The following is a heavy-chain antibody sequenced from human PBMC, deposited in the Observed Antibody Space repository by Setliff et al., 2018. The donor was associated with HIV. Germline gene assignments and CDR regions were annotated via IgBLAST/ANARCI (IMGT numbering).Heavy chain of an antibody. J-gene: IGHJ4*02. Sequence: SETLSLTCTGSGDSISSGIYYWSWIRQPAGKGLEWIGRVNSRGYTEYNPSLKSRVTISVDTSKNQFSLKLSSVTAADTAVYYCARDRLDGHDTSGYYYAYWGQGTLVTVS. D-gene: IGHD3-22*01. CDR3: ARDRLDGHDTSGYYYAY. CDR1: GDSISSGIYY. CDR2: VNSRGYT. V-gene: IGHV4-61*02.